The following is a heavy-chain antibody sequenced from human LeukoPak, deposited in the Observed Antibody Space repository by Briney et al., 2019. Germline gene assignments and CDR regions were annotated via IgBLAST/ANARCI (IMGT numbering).Heavy chain of an antibody. Sequence: ASVKVSCKASGGTFSSYAISWVRQAPGQGLEWMGGIIPIFGTANYAQKFQGRVTITADESTSTAYMELSSLRSEDTAVYYCAREGVTVTTGYNWFDPWGQGTLVTVSS. CDR2: IIPIFGTA. V-gene: IGHV1-69*13. D-gene: IGHD4-17*01. CDR1: GGTFSSYA. CDR3: AREGVTVTTGYNWFDP. J-gene: IGHJ5*02.